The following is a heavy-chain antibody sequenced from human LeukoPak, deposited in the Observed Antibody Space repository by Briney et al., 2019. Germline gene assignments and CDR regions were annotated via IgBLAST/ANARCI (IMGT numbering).Heavy chain of an antibody. CDR1: GGSISSGGYY. J-gene: IGHJ4*02. V-gene: IGHV4-31*03. CDR3: ARYRGYDFWSGYHAYYFDY. D-gene: IGHD3-3*01. Sequence: SQTLSLTCIFSGGSISSGGYYWSWIRQHPGKGLEWIGYIYYSGSTYYNPFLKSRVTISVDTSKNQFSLKLSSVTAADTAVYYCARYRGYDFWSGYHAYYFDYWGRRTLVTVSS. CDR2: IYYSGST.